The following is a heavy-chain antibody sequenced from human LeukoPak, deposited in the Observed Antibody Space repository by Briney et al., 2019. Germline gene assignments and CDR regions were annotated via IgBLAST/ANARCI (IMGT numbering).Heavy chain of an antibody. CDR1: GGSISSGSYY. CDR3: ARGYDGSGYYYRNWYFDL. D-gene: IGHD3-22*01. Sequence: PSETLSLTCTVSGGSISSGSYYWTWIRQPAGKGLEWIGRFFTSGSTNHNYNPSLKSRVTISVDTSKNQFSLKLSSVTAADTAVYYCARGYDGSGYYYRNWYFDLWGRGTLVTVSS. J-gene: IGHJ2*01. V-gene: IGHV4-61*02. CDR2: FFTSGSTNH.